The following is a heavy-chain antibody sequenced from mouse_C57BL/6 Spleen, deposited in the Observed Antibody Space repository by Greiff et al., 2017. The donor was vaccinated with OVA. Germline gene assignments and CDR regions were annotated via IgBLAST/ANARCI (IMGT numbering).Heavy chain of an antibody. J-gene: IGHJ3*01. CDR3: ARSGIYYYGSSSLFAY. CDR1: GYTFTSYG. V-gene: IGHV1-81*01. Sequence: QVQLQQSGAELARPGASVKLSCKASGYTFTSYGISWVKQRTGQGLEWIGEIYPRSGNTYYNEKFKGKATLTADKSSSTAYMELRSLTSEDSAVYFCARSGIYYYGSSSLFAYWGQGTLVTVSA. D-gene: IGHD1-1*01. CDR2: IYPRSGNT.